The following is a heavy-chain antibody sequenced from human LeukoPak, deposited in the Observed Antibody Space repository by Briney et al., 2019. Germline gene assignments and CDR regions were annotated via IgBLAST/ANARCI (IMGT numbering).Heavy chain of an antibody. CDR2: IYHSGST. J-gene: IGHJ5*02. Sequence: PSETLSLTCTVSGGSISSSSYYWGWIRQPPGKGLEWIGSIYHSGSTYYNPSLKSRVTISVDTSKNQFSLKLSSVTAADTAVYYCARVEDGSYPNWFDPWGQGTLVTVSS. CDR3: ARVEDGSYPNWFDP. D-gene: IGHD1-26*01. CDR1: GGSISSSSYY. V-gene: IGHV4-39*07.